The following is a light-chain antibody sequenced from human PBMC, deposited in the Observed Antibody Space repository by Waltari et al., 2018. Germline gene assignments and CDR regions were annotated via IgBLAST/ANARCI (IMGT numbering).Light chain of an antibody. CDR2: VAS. CDR3: QQSYTTAYT. J-gene: IGKJ2*01. CDR1: QSISTS. V-gene: IGKV1-39*01. Sequence: IQMTQSPSSLSASVGDRVTITCRASQSISTSFTWYQQIPGTAPTLLSYVASTLQSGVPSRFGGSGSGTDFSLTISSLQPEDFATYYCQQSYTTAYTFGQGTKLEIK.